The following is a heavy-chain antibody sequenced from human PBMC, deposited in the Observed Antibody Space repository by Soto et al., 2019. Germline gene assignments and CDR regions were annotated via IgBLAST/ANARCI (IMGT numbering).Heavy chain of an antibody. CDR3: ARGGDGYLLIYYGMDV. Sequence: LSLTCTVSGGSISSGGYYWSWIRQHPGKGLEWIGYIYYSGSTYYNPSLKSRVTISVDTSKNQFSLKLSSVTAADTAVYYCARGGDGYLLIYYGMDVWGQGTTVTVSS. D-gene: IGHD5-12*01. J-gene: IGHJ6*02. CDR2: IYYSGST. V-gene: IGHV4-31*03. CDR1: GGSISSGGYY.